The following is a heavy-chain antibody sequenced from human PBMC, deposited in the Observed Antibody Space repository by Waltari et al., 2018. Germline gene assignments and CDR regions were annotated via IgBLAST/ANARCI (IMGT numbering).Heavy chain of an antibody. J-gene: IGHJ5*02. Sequence: GPGLVKPSETLSLTCNVSGGSVSNYYWAWIRKPAGKGLEWIGRIYSGGDTHYNPSFKSRITISVDTSTNQFSLTVTSVTAADTAFYYCVRARVSAQTSMGGFFDPWGQGIEVTVSS. V-gene: IGHV4-4*07. CDR2: IYSGGDT. CDR1: GGSVSNYY. D-gene: IGHD5-18*01. CDR3: VRARVSAQTSMGGFFDP.